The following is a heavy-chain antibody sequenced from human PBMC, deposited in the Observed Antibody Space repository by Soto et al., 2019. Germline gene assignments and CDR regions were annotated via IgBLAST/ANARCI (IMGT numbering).Heavy chain of an antibody. D-gene: IGHD3-3*01. J-gene: IGHJ6*03. CDR2: IYYSGST. CDR3: ARVWSETYDFWSGSLGGYYYYMDV. V-gene: IGHV4-59*01. CDR1: GGSISSYY. Sequence: SETLSLTCTVSGGSISSYYWSWIRQPPGKGLEWIGYIYYSGSTNYNPSLKSRVTISVDTSKNQFSLKLSSVTAADTAVYYCARVWSETYDFWSGSLGGYYYYMDVWGKGTTVTVSS.